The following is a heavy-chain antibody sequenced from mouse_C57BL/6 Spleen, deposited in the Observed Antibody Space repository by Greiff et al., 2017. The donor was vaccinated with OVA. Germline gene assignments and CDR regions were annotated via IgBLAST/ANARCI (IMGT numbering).Heavy chain of an antibody. V-gene: IGHV3-6*01. CDR2: ISYDGSN. J-gene: IGHJ4*01. Sequence: EVQLQESGPGLVKPSQSLSLTCFVTGYSITSGYYWNWIRQFPGNKLEWMGYISYDGSNNYNPSLKNRISITRDTSKNQFFLKLNSVTTEDTATYYCARDPSYYGNYEAMDYWGQGTSVTVSS. CDR1: GYSITSGYY. CDR3: ARDPSYYGNYEAMDY. D-gene: IGHD2-1*01.